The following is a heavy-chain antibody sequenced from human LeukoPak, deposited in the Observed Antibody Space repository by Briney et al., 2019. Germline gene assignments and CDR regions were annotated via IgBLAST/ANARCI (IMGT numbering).Heavy chain of an antibody. D-gene: IGHD5-12*01. CDR2: IWYDGSNK. CDR3: ARVGYSGGLWRGYFDY. Sequence: PGRSLRLSCAASGFTFSSYGMHWVRQAPGKGLEWVAVIWYDGSNKYCADSVKGRFTISRDNSKNTLYLQMNSLRAEDTAVYYCARVGYSGGLWRGYFDYWGQGTLVTVSS. CDR1: GFTFSSYG. J-gene: IGHJ4*02. V-gene: IGHV3-33*01.